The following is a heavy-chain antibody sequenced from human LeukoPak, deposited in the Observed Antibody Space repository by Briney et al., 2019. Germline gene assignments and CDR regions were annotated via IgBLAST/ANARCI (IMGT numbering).Heavy chain of an antibody. CDR2: ISYDGSNK. D-gene: IGHD3-10*01. CDR1: GFTFSSYA. Sequence: GGSLRLSCAASGFTFSSYAMHWVRQAPGKGLEWVAVISYDGSNKYYADSVTGRFTISRDNSKNTLYLQMNSLRAEDTAVYYCARAPSGGFDYWGQGTLVTVSS. CDR3: ARAPSGGFDY. V-gene: IGHV3-30*04. J-gene: IGHJ4*02.